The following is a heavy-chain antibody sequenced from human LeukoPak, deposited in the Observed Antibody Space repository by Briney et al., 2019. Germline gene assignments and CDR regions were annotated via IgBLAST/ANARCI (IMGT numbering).Heavy chain of an antibody. D-gene: IGHD3-3*01. V-gene: IGHV3-23*01. CDR3: AKDSYDFWSAYSPGNWFDP. CDR2: ISGSGGST. J-gene: IGHJ5*02. CDR1: GFTLSSYA. Sequence: GGSLRLSCAASGFTLSSYAMSWVRQAPGKGLEWVSAISGSGGSTYYAASVKGRFTISRDNSKNTLYLQMNSLRAEDTAVYYCAKDSYDFWSAYSPGNWFDPWGQGTLVTVSS.